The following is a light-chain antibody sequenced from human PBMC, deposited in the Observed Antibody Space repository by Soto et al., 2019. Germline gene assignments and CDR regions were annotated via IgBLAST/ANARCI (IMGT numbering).Light chain of an antibody. J-gene: IGKJ4*01. Sequence: EIRLTSFLSPLFESLEDRVTITCRPSQSFDNWLAWYQQKPGKAPRLLISQASSLETGVPSRFSGSGSGTEFTLTISSLQPDDFATYYCQQYNSYSGTFGGGTKVDIK. CDR1: QSFDNW. V-gene: IGKV1-5*03. CDR3: QQYNSYSGT. CDR2: QAS.